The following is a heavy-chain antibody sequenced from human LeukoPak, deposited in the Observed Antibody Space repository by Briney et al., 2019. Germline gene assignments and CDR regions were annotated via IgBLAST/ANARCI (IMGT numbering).Heavy chain of an antibody. Sequence: GASVKVSCKASGYTFTGYYMHWVRQAPGQGLEWMGWINPNSGGTNYAQKFQGRVTMTRDTSISTAYMELSRLRYDDTAVYYCARSAFGGIIDSQIWGRGTLVTVSS. CDR3: ARSAFGGIIDSQI. V-gene: IGHV1-2*02. CDR1: GYTFTGYY. J-gene: IGHJ4*02. D-gene: IGHD3-16*02. CDR2: INPNSGGT.